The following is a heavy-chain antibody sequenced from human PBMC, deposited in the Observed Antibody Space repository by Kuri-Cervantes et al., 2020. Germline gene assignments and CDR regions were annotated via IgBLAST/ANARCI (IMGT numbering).Heavy chain of an antibody. CDR2: IKQDGSEK. V-gene: IGHV3-7*01. CDR3: ARVTQPAAVDY. J-gene: IGHJ4*02. CDR1: GFTFSSYW. Sequence: ETLSLTCAASGFTFSSYWMSWVRQAPGKGLEWVANIKQDGSEKYYVDSVKGRFTISRDNAKNSLYLQMNSLRAEDTAVYYCARVTQPAAVDYWGQGTLVTVSS. D-gene: IGHD2-2*01.